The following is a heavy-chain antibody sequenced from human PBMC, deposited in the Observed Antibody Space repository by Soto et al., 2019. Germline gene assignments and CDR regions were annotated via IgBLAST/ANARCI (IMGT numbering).Heavy chain of an antibody. J-gene: IGHJ4*02. CDR2: VYHTGRT. CDR3: ARDFAYFDS. D-gene: IGHD3-3*01. Sequence: QVQLQESGPGLVKSSQTLSLTCSVSGGSISRSVYYWTWLRQHPGKGLEWIGYVYHTGRTSYNPSLKSRVSISMDTSKNQFSLNLDSVTAADTAVYFCARDFAYFDSWGQGTLVTVYS. V-gene: IGHV4-61*08. CDR1: GGSISRSVYY.